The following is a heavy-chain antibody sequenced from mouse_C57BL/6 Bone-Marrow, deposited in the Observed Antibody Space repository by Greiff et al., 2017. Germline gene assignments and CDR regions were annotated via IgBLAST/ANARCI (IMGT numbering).Heavy chain of an antibody. J-gene: IGHJ3*01. V-gene: IGHV1-5*01. D-gene: IGHD2-4*01. CDR2: IYPGNSDT. CDR1: GYTFTSYW. CDR3: TGGGFIYYDYPWFAY. Sequence: EVQLQQSGTVLARPGASVKMSCKTSGYTFTSYWMHWVKQRPGQGLEWIGAIYPGNSDTSYNQKFKGKAKLTAVTSASTAYMELSSLTNEDSAVYYCTGGGFIYYDYPWFAYWGRGTRVTVSA.